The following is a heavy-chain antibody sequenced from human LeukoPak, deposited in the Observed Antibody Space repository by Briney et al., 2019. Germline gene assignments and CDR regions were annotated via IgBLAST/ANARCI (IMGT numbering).Heavy chain of an antibody. CDR1: GGTFSSYA. J-gene: IGHJ4*02. D-gene: IGHD6-19*01. V-gene: IGHV1-69*06. CDR3: ARGGSSGWRTPNDDY. Sequence: VASVKVSCKASGGTFSSYAISWVRQAPGQGLEWMGGIIPIFGTTNYAQKFQDRVTITADKSTSTAYMELRSLRSDDTAVYYCARGGSSGWRTPNDDYWGQGTLVTVSS. CDR2: IIPIFGTT.